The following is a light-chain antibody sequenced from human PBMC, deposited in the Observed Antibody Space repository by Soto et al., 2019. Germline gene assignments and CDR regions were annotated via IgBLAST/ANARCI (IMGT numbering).Light chain of an antibody. J-gene: IGKJ1*01. Sequence: DIVMTQSPDSLAVSLGERATINCKSSQSVLYSFNNKNYLAWFQQKPGRPPKLLIYWASTRESGVPDRFSGSGSGTDFTLTISSLQAEDVAVYYCQQYYSVPPWTFVQGTKVEIK. CDR1: QSVLYSFNNKNY. V-gene: IGKV4-1*01. CDR3: QQYYSVPPWT. CDR2: WAS.